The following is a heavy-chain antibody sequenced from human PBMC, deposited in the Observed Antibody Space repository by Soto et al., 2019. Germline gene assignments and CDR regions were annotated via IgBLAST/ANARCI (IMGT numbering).Heavy chain of an antibody. CDR1: GYSFTSYY. D-gene: IGHD5-12*01. J-gene: IGHJ4*02. Sequence: QVQLVQSGAEVRKPGASVKVSCKASGYSFTSYYMHWMRQAPGQGLEWMGVINPSGGNTGFAQKFQGRVTMTRDTSTSTVYMELSSLRSEDTAVYYCGRDLEEGVPTWSVPDYWGQGSLVTVSS. CDR2: INPSGGNT. CDR3: GRDLEEGVPTWSVPDY. V-gene: IGHV1-46*03.